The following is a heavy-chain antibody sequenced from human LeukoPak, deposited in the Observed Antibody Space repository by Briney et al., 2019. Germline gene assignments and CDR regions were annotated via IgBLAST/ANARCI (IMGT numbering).Heavy chain of an antibody. J-gene: IGHJ4*02. CDR2: TSSTVDKS. CDR3: ARDRAGSALAN. Sequence: PGGSLRLSCAASGFKFTDWYMNWVRQAQAKGLEWVSYTSSTVDKSNYADSVKGRFTISRDTAKSTLYLQMDSLRVEDTAVYYCARDRAGSALANWGQGTLVIVSS. D-gene: IGHD1-26*01. CDR1: GFKFTDWY. V-gene: IGHV3-11*04.